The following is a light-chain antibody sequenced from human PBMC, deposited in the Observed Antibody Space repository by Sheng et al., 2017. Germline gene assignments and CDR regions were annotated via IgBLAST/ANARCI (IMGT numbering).Light chain of an antibody. CDR1: RSDVGRYNR. Sequence: QSALTQPPSVSGSPGQSVTISCTGTRSDVGRYNRVSWYQQSPGTAPKLIIYEVTNRPSGVPDRFSGSKSGNTASLTISGLQAEDEADYYCSSFTTTSTRLFGTGTRVTVL. J-gene: IGLJ1*01. V-gene: IGLV2-18*02. CDR3: SSFTTTSTRL. CDR2: EVT.